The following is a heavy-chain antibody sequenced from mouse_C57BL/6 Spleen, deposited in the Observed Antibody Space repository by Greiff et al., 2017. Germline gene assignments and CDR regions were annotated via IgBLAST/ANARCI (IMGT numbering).Heavy chain of an antibody. CDR1: CYALRSSR. CDR3: ARDGSNYENFDY. V-gene: IGHV1-82*01. CDR2: IYPEDGDI. Sequence: QVQLQQSGPELVKPGAFAKISRKAFCYALRSSRLNWVQQRPGNGLEWIGRIYPEDGDINYKGKFMGKATLTADKSSSTAYMQLSDLTSEDSAVYFCARDGSNYENFDYWGQGTTLTVSS. J-gene: IGHJ2*01. D-gene: IGHD1-1*01.